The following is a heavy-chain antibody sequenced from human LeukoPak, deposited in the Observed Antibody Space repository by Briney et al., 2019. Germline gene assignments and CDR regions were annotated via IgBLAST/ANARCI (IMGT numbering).Heavy chain of an antibody. CDR1: GYTFTSNY. Sequence: GASVKASCKASGYTFTSNYIHWVRQAPGQGLEWMGMIYPGDGSTSYAQKFQGRVTVTRDTSTSTVHMELSGLRSEDTAVYYCARDQEGFDYWGQGTLVTVSS. CDR2: IYPGDGST. CDR3: ARDQEGFDY. J-gene: IGHJ4*02. V-gene: IGHV1-46*01.